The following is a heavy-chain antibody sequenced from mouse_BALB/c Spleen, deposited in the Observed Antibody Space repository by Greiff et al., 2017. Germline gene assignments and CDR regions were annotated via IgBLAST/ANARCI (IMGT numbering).Heavy chain of an antibody. CDR3: ARKGDDAMDY. D-gene: IGHD3-3*01. CDR2: ISSGGST. V-gene: IGHV5-6-5*01. Sequence: EVKLMESGGGLVKPGGSLKLSCAASGFTFSSYAMSWVRQTPEKRLEWVASISSGGSTYYPDSVKGRFTISRDNARNILYLQMSSLRSEDTAMYYCARKGDDAMDYWGQGTSVTVSS. CDR1: GFTFSSYA. J-gene: IGHJ4*01.